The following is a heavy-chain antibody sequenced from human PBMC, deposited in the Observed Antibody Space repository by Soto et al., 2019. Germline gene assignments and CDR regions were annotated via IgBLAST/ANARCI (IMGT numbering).Heavy chain of an antibody. CDR3: AKDGGSEPYYFDY. D-gene: IGHD2-15*01. J-gene: IGHJ4*02. V-gene: IGHV3-7*03. CDR2: IKPDGSED. Sequence: GSLILSCATSGFSFSSYWMTWVRQAPGKGLEWVANIKPDGSEDFYVASVKGRFTISRDNAKNSLYLQMNRLRAEDKAVYFCAKDGGSEPYYFDYWGQGALVTVYS. CDR1: GFSFSSYW.